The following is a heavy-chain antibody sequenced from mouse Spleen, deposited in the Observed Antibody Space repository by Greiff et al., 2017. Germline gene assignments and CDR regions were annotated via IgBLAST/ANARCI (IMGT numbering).Heavy chain of an antibody. CDR2: ISSGGGNT. CDR3: ARHEDYFDY. Sequence: EVHLVESGGGLVKLGGSLKLSCAASGFTFSSYAMSWVRQTPEKRLEWVATISSGGGNTYYPDSVKGRFTISRDKAKNTLYLQMSSLKSEDTAMYYCARHEDYFDYWGQGTTLTVSA. CDR1: GFTFSSYA. J-gene: IGHJ2*01. V-gene: IGHV5-9-3*01.